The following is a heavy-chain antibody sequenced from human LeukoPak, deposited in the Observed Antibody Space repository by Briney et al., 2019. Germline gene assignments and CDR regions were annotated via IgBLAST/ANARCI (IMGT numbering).Heavy chain of an antibody. J-gene: IGHJ5*02. CDR3: ARERLTTRWFDP. CDR1: GYTFTGYY. V-gene: IGHV1-2*02. CDR2: INPNTGGT. Sequence: ASVKVSCKASGYTFTGYYMHWVRQAPGQGLEWMGWINPNTGGTNYAQKFQDRVTMTRDTSISTAYMELSRLRSDDTAVFYCARERLTTRWFDPWGRGTLVTVSS. D-gene: IGHD4/OR15-4a*01.